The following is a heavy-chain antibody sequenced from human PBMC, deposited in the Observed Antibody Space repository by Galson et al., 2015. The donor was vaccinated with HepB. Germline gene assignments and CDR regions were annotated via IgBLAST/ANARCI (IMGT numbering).Heavy chain of an antibody. CDR3: ARDLRGGHFQSAFDI. CDR1: GFRFSDYS. V-gene: IGHV3-48*02. Sequence: SLRLSCAASGFRFSDYSMNWVRQTPGKGLEWISYIRRTGSPTHCADSVRGRFAITRDNDKNSLYLQMDSLRDEDTAVYYCARDLRGGHFQSAFDIWGPGTLVAVSS. CDR2: IRRTGSPT. D-gene: IGHD2-15*01. J-gene: IGHJ3*02.